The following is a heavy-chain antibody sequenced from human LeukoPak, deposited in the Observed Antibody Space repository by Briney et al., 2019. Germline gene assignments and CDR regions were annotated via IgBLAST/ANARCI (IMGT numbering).Heavy chain of an antibody. CDR2: ILHSGRP. D-gene: IGHD2-2*01. Sequence: SETLSLTCAVSGYAISSGDYWGWIRQPPGKGLEWIGCILHSGRPVYNASLKSRATISVATSKTQLSLRLAAVTAADTAVYYCARLPSSSVLFDLWGQGTLVTVSS. V-gene: IGHV4-38-2*01. CDR1: GYAISSGDY. CDR3: ARLPSSSVLFDL. J-gene: IGHJ4*02.